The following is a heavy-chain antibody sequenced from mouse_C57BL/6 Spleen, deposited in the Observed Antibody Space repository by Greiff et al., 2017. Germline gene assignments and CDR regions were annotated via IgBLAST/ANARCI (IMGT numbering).Heavy chain of an antibody. CDR2: INYDGSST. J-gene: IGHJ1*03. Sequence: DVHLVESEGGLVQPGSSMKLSCTASGFTFSDYYMAWVRQVPEKGLEWVANINYDGSSTYYLDSLKSRFIISRDNAKNILYLQMSSLKSEDTATYYCARGGSPYWYFDVWGTGTTVTVSS. CDR3: ARGGSPYWYFDV. D-gene: IGHD1-1*02. CDR1: GFTFSDYY. V-gene: IGHV5-16*01.